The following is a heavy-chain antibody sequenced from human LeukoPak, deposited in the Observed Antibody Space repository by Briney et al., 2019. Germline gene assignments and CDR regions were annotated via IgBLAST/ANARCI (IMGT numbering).Heavy chain of an antibody. CDR3: VKGGRTNSPLDY. Sequence: GGSLRLSCAASGFPFSSYAMTWVRQAPGRGLEWVSVISGGGTATYYADSVKGRLTISRDNSKNTLHLQMNSLRADDTAIYYCVKGGRTNSPLDYWGQGTLVTVSS. CDR2: ISGGGTAT. J-gene: IGHJ4*02. D-gene: IGHD1-14*01. V-gene: IGHV3-23*01. CDR1: GFPFSSYA.